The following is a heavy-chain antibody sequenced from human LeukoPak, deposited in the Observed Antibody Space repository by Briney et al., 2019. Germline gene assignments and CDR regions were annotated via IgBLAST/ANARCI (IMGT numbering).Heavy chain of an antibody. CDR3: ARVSRYCSSTSCYYFDY. CDR2: ISAYNGNT. Sequence: GAAVKVSCKASGYTFTSYVISWVRQAPGQGLEWMGWISAYNGNTNYAQKLQGRVTMTTDTSTSTAYMELRSLRSDDTAVYYCARVSRYCSSTSCYYFDYWGQGTLVTVSS. D-gene: IGHD2-2*01. J-gene: IGHJ4*02. CDR1: GYTFTSYV. V-gene: IGHV1-18*01.